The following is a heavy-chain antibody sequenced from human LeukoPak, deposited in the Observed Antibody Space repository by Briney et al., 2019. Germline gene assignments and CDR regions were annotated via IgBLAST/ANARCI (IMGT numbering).Heavy chain of an antibody. CDR3: ARLSTVTTSFHY. J-gene: IGHJ4*02. CDR1: GGSISSGSYY. D-gene: IGHD4-17*01. CDR2: IYTSGTT. V-gene: IGHV4-61*02. Sequence: PSETLSLTCTVSGGSISSGSYYWSWIRQPAGKGLEWIGRIYTSGTTHYNPSLKSRVTMSVDTSKNQFSLKLSSVTAADTAVYYCARLSTVTTSFHYWGQGTLVTVSS.